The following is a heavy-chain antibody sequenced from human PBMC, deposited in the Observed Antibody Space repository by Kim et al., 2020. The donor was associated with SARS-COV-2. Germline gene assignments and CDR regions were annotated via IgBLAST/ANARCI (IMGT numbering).Heavy chain of an antibody. Sequence: SETLSLTCTVSGGSISSGGYYWSWIRQHPGKGLEWIGYLYYSGSTYYNPSLKSRVTISVDTSKNQFSLKLSSVTAADTAVYYCASWIWSGYYLLDYWGQGTLVTVSS. CDR2: LYYSGST. J-gene: IGHJ4*02. D-gene: IGHD3-3*01. CDR3: ASWIWSGYYLLDY. CDR1: GGSISSGGYY. V-gene: IGHV4-31*03.